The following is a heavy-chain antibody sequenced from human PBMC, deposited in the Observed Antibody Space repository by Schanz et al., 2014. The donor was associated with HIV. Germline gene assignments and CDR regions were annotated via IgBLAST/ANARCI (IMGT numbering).Heavy chain of an antibody. Sequence: QVQLVQSGAEVKKPGASVKVSCKVSGYTLRELSVHWVRQAPGKGLEWMGWISAYNGHTNYAQNLQGRVTMTTDTSTSTAYMGLRSLTSNDTAVYYCARGSCSGGTCYSGDHWGRGTLVTVSS. CDR3: ARGSCSGGTCYSGDH. J-gene: IGHJ4*02. D-gene: IGHD2-15*01. V-gene: IGHV1-18*01. CDR2: ISAYNGHT. CDR1: GYTLRELS.